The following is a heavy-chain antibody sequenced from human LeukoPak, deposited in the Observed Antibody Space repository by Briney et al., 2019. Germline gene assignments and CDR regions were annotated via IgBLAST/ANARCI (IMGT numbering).Heavy chain of an antibody. V-gene: IGHV5-51*01. CDR2: VNPGNSDT. D-gene: IGHD3-10*01. CDR1: GYSFTSYW. Sequence: GESLKISCKASGYSFTSYWIVWVRQMPGKGLEWMGFVNPGNSDTRYSPSFQGQVTISADKSISTAYLQWSSLKASDTAMYYRARQLTMIRGYGMDVWGQGTTVTASS. J-gene: IGHJ6*02. CDR3: ARQLTMIRGYGMDV.